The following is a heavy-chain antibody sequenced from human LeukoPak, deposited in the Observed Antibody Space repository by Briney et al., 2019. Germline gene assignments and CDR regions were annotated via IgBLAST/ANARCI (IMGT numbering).Heavy chain of an antibody. J-gene: IGHJ4*02. D-gene: IGHD2-15*01. CDR2: INPSGGST. CDR1: GYTFTSYY. CDR3: AREDGYCGGGNCYSYFDS. V-gene: IGHV1-46*01. Sequence: ASVKVSCKASGYTFTSYYMHWVRQAPGQGREWMGIINPSGGSTSYAQKFQGRVTMTRDTSTSTVYMELSSLRSEDTAVYYCAREDGYCGGGNCYSYFDSWGQGTLVTVSS.